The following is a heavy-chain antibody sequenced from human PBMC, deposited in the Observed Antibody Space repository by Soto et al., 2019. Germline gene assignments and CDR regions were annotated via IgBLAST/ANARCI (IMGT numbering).Heavy chain of an antibody. CDR1: GFTFSSYG. CDR3: TRYGDYSWNWFDP. D-gene: IGHD4-17*01. CDR2: IWYDGSNK. J-gene: IGHJ5*02. V-gene: IGHV3-33*01. Sequence: SLRLSCAACGFTFSSYGMHWVRQAPGKGLEWVAVIWYDGSNKYYADSVKGRFTISRDNSKNTLYLQMNSLKTEDTAVYYCTRYGDYSWNWFDPWGQGTLVTVSS.